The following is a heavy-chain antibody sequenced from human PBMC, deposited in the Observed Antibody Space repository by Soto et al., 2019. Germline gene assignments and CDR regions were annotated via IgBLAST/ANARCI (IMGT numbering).Heavy chain of an antibody. Sequence: PSETLSLTCAVSGGSISSGGYSWSWIRQPPGKGLEWIGYIYHSGSTYYNPSLKSRVTISVDRSKNQSSLKLSSVTAADTAVYYCASNYGGNPGFDYWGQGTLVTVSS. J-gene: IGHJ4*02. CDR3: ASNYGGNPGFDY. V-gene: IGHV4-30-2*01. CDR1: GGSISSGGYS. D-gene: IGHD4-17*01. CDR2: IYHSGST.